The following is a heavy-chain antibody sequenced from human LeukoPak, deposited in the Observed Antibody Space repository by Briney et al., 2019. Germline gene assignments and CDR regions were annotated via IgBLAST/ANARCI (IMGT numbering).Heavy chain of an antibody. J-gene: IGHJ6*02. CDR3: AREDVVLVDAVRYYYYGMVV. CDR2: INPSGGST. Sequence: GASVKVSCKASGYNFISYYMHWVRQAPGQGLEWMGIINPSGGSTSYAQKFQDRVTMTRDTSTSTVYMELSSLKSEDTAVYYRAREDVVLVDAVRYYYYGMVVWGQGTTVTVSS. V-gene: IGHV1-46*01. CDR1: GYNFISYY. D-gene: IGHD2-8*01.